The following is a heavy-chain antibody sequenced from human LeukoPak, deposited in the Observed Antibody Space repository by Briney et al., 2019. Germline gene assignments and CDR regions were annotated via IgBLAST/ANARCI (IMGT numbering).Heavy chain of an antibody. V-gene: IGHV3-74*01. D-gene: IGHD6-6*01. J-gene: IGHJ4*02. CDR1: GFSFSGHW. CDR2: ISPTGSTT. Sequence: PGGSLRLSCTASGFSFSGHWMHWARQLPGKRLVWVSRISPTGSTTSYADSVKGRFTVSRDNAKNTLYLQVNNLRAEDTAVYYCARGPNSSWSGLDFWGQGTLLTVSS. CDR3: ARGPNSSWSGLDF.